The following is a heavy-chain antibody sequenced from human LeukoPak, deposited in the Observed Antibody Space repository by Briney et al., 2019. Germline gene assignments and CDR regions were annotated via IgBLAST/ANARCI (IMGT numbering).Heavy chain of an antibody. Sequence: GGSLRLSCAASGFTFSGSAMHWVRQASEKGLEWVGRIRSKANSYATAYAASVKGRFTISRDDSKNTAYLQMNSPKTEDTAVYYCTRFFRVGDPLTGAWWGQGTMVTVSS. D-gene: IGHD3-9*01. V-gene: IGHV3-73*01. CDR3: TRFFRVGDPLTGAW. J-gene: IGHJ3*01. CDR1: GFTFSGSA. CDR2: IRSKANSYAT.